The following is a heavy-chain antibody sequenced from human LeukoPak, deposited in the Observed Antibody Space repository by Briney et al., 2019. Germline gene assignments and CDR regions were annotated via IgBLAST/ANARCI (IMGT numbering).Heavy chain of an antibody. J-gene: IGHJ4*02. CDR3: AREASADGHFFDS. CDR2: INSDGGDT. CDR1: GYSFVAYY. D-gene: IGHD5-24*01. V-gene: IGHV1-2*02. Sequence: GASVKVSCKTSGYSFVAYYKHWLRQAPGQGLEWMGRINSDGGDTKFAQKFQGRVTMTRDKSINTVYMEVSRLTSDDTAVYYCAREASADGHFFDSWGQGSLVTVSS.